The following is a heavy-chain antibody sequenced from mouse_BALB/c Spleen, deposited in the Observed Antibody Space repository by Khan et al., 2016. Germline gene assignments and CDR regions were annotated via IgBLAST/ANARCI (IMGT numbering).Heavy chain of an antibody. J-gene: IGHJ3*01. CDR3: ARGYYGSSGSY. D-gene: IGHD1-1*01. V-gene: IGHV9-2-1*01. CDR2: INTETGEP. CDR1: GYTFTDYS. Sequence: QIQLVQSGPELKKPGETVKISCKASGYTFTDYSMHWVKQAPGKGLKWMGWINTETGEPTYADDFKGRFAFSLETSDSTAYLQINNLKNEDTATYFGARGYYGSSGSYWGQGTLVTVSA.